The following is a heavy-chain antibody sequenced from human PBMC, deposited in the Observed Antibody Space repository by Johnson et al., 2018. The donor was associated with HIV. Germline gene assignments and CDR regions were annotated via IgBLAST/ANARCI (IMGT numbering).Heavy chain of an antibody. CDR3: ARGYYYDSSDAFDI. J-gene: IGHJ3*02. CDR2: ISYDGSNK. V-gene: IGHV3-30*03. Sequence: QVQLVESGGGVVQPGRSLRLSCAASGFTFSSYGMHWVRQAPGKGLEWVAVISYDGSNKYYADSVKGRFTISRDNSKNTLYLQMNSLRAEDTAVYYCARGYYYDSSDAFDIWGQGTMVTVSS. CDR1: GFTFSSYG. D-gene: IGHD3-22*01.